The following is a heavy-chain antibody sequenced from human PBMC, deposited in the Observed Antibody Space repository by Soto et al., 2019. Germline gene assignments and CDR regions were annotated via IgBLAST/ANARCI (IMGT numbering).Heavy chain of an antibody. CDR1: GGTVSAYT. V-gene: IGHV1-69*02. D-gene: IGHD6-6*01. CDR2: IISILDIP. Sequence: QVQLVQSGAEVKKPGSSVKVSCEASGGTVSAYTINWVRQAPGQGLEWMGRIISILDIPNYAQKFQGMLTIIADTSTSTTYMELRNVRSEDTATYYCARENGPSSLDYWGQGTLVTVSS. CDR3: ARENGPSSLDY. J-gene: IGHJ4*02.